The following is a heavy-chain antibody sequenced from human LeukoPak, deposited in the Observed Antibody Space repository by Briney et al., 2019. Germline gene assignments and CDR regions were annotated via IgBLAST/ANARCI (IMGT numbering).Heavy chain of an antibody. CDR1: GASISSSY. CDR2: VYDSGSA. D-gene: IGHD1-26*01. J-gene: IGHJ4*02. Sequence: SETLSLTCTISGASISSSYWSWIRQPAGKGLEWIGRVYDSGSAYYNPSLKSRVTMSLDTSNNQFSLKLNSVTAADTAVYYCAGRTRGTYYIDSWGQGTQVTVSS. CDR3: AGRTRGTYYIDS. V-gene: IGHV4-4*07.